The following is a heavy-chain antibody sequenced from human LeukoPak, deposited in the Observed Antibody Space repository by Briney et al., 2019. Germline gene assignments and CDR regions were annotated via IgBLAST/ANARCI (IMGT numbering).Heavy chain of an antibody. CDR3: AKNGQSGFSFDP. D-gene: IGHD1-26*01. V-gene: IGHV4-39*07. CDR1: GASITSADYY. CDR2: GGNSGGT. Sequence: PSETLSLTCTVSGASITSADYYWGWIRQPPGKGLEWIGEGGNSGGTKFNPSLKSRVTISADTSKNQFSLKLSSVTAADTAVYYCAKNGQSGFSFDPWGQGTLVTVSS. J-gene: IGHJ5*02.